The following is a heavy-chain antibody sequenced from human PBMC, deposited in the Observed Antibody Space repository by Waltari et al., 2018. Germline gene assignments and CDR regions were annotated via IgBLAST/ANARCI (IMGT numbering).Heavy chain of an antibody. V-gene: IGHV1-2*06. J-gene: IGHJ3*02. CDR2: INPNSGGT. Sequence: QVQLVQSGAEVKKPGASVKVSCKASGYTFTGYYMHWVRQAPGQGLEWMGRINPNSGGTNYAQKFQGRVTMTRDTSISTVYMELSSVRSEDTAVYYCSTRSFGVVNAFDIWGQGTMVIVSS. CDR3: STRSFGVVNAFDI. CDR1: GYTFTGYY. D-gene: IGHD3-3*01.